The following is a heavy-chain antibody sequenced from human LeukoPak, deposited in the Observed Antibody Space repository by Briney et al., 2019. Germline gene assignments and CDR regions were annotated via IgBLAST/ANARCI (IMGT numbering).Heavy chain of an antibody. Sequence: PGGSLRLSCAASGFTFSSYAMHWVRQAPGKGLERVAVISYDGSNKYYADSVKGRFTISSDNSKNTLYLQMNSLRAEDTAVYYCARDRGIAAAFDYWGQGTLVTVSS. J-gene: IGHJ4*02. CDR3: ARDRGIAAAFDY. CDR1: GFTFSSYA. CDR2: ISYDGSNK. V-gene: IGHV3-30*04. D-gene: IGHD6-13*01.